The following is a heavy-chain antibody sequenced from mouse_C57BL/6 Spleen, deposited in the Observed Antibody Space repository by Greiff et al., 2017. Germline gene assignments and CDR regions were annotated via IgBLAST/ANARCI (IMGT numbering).Heavy chain of an antibody. CDR1: GYTFTSYW. CDR3: AIAGDYYCGSSWFAY. Sequence: QVQLQQPGAELVKPGASVKVSCKASGYTFTSYWMHWVKQRPGQGLEWIGRIHPSDSATNYNQKFQGKATLSVDKSSSTAYMQLSSLTSGDSAVYFCAIAGDYYCGSSWFAYWGQGALVTVSA. D-gene: IGHD1-1*01. V-gene: IGHV1-74*01. CDR2: IHPSDSAT. J-gene: IGHJ3*01.